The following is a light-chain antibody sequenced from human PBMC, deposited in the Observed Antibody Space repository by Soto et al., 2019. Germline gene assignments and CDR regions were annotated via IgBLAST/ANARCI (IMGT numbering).Light chain of an antibody. CDR3: LQRSNWPPA. CDR1: RSVSSY. V-gene: IGKV3-11*01. J-gene: IGKJ4*01. CDR2: DAS. Sequence: EIVLTQSPATLSLSPGERATLSCRASRSVSSYLAWYQQKPGQAPRLLIYDASNRATGIPARFSGSGSGTDFTLTISILEPEDFAVYYCLQRSNWPPAFGGGTKVEIK.